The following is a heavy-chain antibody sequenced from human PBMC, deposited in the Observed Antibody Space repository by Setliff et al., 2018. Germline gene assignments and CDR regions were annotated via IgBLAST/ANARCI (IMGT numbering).Heavy chain of an antibody. D-gene: IGHD3-3*01. V-gene: IGHV3-23*03. CDR1: GFTFSSYA. CDR3: AKAASPLFGILGVEYHFDS. J-gene: IGHJ4*02. CDR2: IFGGDSST. Sequence: GESLRLSCTASGFTFSSYAVSWVRQAPGKGLEWVSTIFGGDSSTYYADSVRGRFTISRDNSRSTLYLQMNSLRAEDTAIYYCAKAASPLFGILGVEYHFDSWGQGKLVTVSS.